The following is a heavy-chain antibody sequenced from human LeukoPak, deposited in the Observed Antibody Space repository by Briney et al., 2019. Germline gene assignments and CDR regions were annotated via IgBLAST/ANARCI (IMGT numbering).Heavy chain of an antibody. D-gene: IGHD2-15*01. CDR2: INPNSGGT. V-gene: IGHV1-2*02. CDR1: GYTFSANY. Sequence: ASVKVSCKASGYTFSANYMHWVRQAPGQGPEWMGWINPNSGGTNYAQKFQGRVTMTRDTSISTAYMELSRLRSDDTAVYYCATYCSGGSCYSYYGMDVWGQGTTVTVSS. CDR3: ATYCSGGSCYSYYGMDV. J-gene: IGHJ6*02.